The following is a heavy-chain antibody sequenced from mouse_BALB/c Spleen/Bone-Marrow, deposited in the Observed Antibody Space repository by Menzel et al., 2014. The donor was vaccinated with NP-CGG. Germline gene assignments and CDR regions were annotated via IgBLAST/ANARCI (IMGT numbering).Heavy chain of an antibody. J-gene: IGHJ4*01. Sequence: VKLMESGPGLVQPSQSLSITCTVSDFSLTSYGVRWVRQSPGKGLEWLGVIWSGGTTDYNAPFISRLSISKDNSKSQVFFKMNSLQANDTAIYYCARNPIRRNAMDYWGQGTSVTVSS. CDR3: ARNPIRRNAMDY. CDR1: DFSLTSYG. D-gene: IGHD2-12*01. CDR2: IWSGGTT. V-gene: IGHV2-2*02.